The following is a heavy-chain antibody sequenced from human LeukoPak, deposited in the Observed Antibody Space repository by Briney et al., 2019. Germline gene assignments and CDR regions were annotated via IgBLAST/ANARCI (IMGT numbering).Heavy chain of an antibody. D-gene: IGHD5-18*01. V-gene: IGHV3-33*02. CDR1: GLSFQNYG. CDR3: ARAPRGYSSYYFDY. CDR2: VWYAGNMK. Sequence: GGSLRLSCAASGLSFQNYGMHWVRQAPGTGLESTTVVWYAGNMKYFADHVKCRFTISRDNPTNTLFLQMNSLRPKDTAVYYCARAPRGYSSYYFDYWGHGTLVTVSS. J-gene: IGHJ4*01.